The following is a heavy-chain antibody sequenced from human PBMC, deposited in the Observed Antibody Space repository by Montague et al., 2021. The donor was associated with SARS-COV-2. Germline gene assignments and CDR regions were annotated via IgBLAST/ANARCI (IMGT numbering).Heavy chain of an antibody. D-gene: IGHD3-22*01. Sequence: SETLSLTCTVSGGSMRDYYWSWIRQPPGEGLEWIGYINYSGSTDXNPSLNSRVTLPLDTSKNQFSLNLRSVTAADTAFYYCARVHYYTGYVDSGGQGTLVSVSS. J-gene: IGHJ4*02. CDR1: GGSMRDYY. CDR3: ARVHYYTGYVDS. V-gene: IGHV4-59*01. CDR2: INYSGST.